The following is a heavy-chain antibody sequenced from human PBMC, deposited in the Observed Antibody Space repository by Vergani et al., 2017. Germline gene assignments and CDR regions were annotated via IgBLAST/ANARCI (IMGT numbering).Heavy chain of an antibody. J-gene: IGHJ4*02. CDR1: RYSFTNYW. V-gene: IGHV5-51*01. Sequence: EVQLVQSGAEVKKPGESLKISCQISRYSFTNYWIGWVRQMPGKGLEWMGIIHPADSDTRYSPSFQGQVTISADKSISTAFLQWDSLKASDTALYYCARHTTYTDSWGQGTLVTVSS. CDR3: ARHTTYTDS. D-gene: IGHD1-1*01. CDR2: IHPADSDT.